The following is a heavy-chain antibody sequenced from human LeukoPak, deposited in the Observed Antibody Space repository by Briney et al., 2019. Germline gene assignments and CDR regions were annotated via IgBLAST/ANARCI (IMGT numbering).Heavy chain of an antibody. CDR2: IIPIFGTA. J-gene: IGHJ6*03. V-gene: IGHV1-69*05. Sequence: GASVKVSCKASGGTFSSYAISWVRQALGQGLEWMGGIIPIFGTANYAQKFQGRVTITTDESASTAYMELSSLRSEDTAVYYCARGPFDSRPPYYYYYYMDVWGKGTTVTVSS. CDR3: ARGPFDSRPPYYYYYYMDV. CDR1: GGTFSSYA. D-gene: IGHD4-11*01.